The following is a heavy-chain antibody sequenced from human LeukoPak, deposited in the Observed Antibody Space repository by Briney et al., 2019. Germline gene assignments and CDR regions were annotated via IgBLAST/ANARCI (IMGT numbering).Heavy chain of an antibody. V-gene: IGHV1-3*01. CDR3: AREDHYGSGSYSY. D-gene: IGHD3-10*01. J-gene: IGHJ4*02. Sequence: ASVKVSCKASGYTFTSYAMHWGRQAPGQRLEWMGWINAGNGNTKYSQKFQGRVTITRDTSASTAYMELSSLRSEDTAVYYCAREDHYGSGSYSYWGQGTLVTVSS. CDR2: INAGNGNT. CDR1: GYTFTSYA.